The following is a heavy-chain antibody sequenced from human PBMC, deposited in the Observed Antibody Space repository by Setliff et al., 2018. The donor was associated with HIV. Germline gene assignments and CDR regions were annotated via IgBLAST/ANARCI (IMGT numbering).Heavy chain of an antibody. V-gene: IGHV4-59*08. CDR1: DDSFSTNY. Sequence: PSETLSLTCNVSDDSFSTNYWSWVRQPPGKGLEWIGYIYASGSTNYNPSLKSRVTISIDTSKNQFSLRLRSVTAADTALYYGARLGRPVDRGGYSLRFDYWGQGTLVTVSS. D-gene: IGHD3-22*01. CDR2: IYASGST. J-gene: IGHJ4*02. CDR3: ARLGRPVDRGGYSLRFDY.